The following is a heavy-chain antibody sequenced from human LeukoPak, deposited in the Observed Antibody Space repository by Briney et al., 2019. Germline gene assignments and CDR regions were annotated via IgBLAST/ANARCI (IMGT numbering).Heavy chain of an antibody. CDR1: GGTFSSYA. CDR2: IIPILGIA. J-gene: IGHJ4*02. D-gene: IGHD7-27*01. CDR3: AKGRGGSSNWGSDY. V-gene: IGHV1-69*04. Sequence: ASVKVSCKASGGTFSSYAISWVRQAPGQGLEWMGRIIPILGIANYAQKFQGRVTITADKSTSTAYMELSSLRSEDTAVYYCAKGRGGSSNWGSDYWGQGTQVTVSS.